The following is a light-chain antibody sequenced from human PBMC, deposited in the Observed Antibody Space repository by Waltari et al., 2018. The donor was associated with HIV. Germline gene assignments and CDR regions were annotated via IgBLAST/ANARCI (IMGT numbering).Light chain of an antibody. Sequence: IKMTQSPSTLSASIGDRVTITCRASQSISVWLAWYHQKPGKAPKLLIYEASNLESGVPSRFSGTGSGTEFTLTISSLQPDDSATFYCQQYDSFPWTFGQGTKVGIK. CDR3: QQYDSFPWT. CDR2: EAS. V-gene: IGKV1-5*03. J-gene: IGKJ1*01. CDR1: QSISVW.